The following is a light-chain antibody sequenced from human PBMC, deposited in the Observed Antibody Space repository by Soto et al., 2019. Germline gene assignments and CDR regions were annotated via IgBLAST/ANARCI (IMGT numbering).Light chain of an antibody. CDR2: DVS. V-gene: IGLV2-14*01. CDR1: SSDVGGYNY. J-gene: IGLJ1*01. Sequence: QSVLTQPASVSGSPGQSITISCTGTSSDVGGYNYVSWYQQHPGKAPKLMIYDVSNRPSGVSNRFSGSKSGNTASLTISWLQAEDEADYYCSSYTSSSTLYVFGPGTKLTVL. CDR3: SSYTSSSTLYV.